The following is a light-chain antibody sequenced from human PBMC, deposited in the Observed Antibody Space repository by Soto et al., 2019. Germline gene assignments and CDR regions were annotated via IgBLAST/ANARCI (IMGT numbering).Light chain of an antibody. J-gene: IGKJ3*01. Sequence: IPLTQSPSSLSASVGDRVTITCRASQGIRDYLAWYQQKPGKAPKLLIYAASILEIGVSSRLSGSGSGTDFTLSISSLQPEDFATYYCQQLNSYPFTFGPGAKVDIK. CDR2: AAS. CDR3: QQLNSYPFT. V-gene: IGKV1-9*01. CDR1: QGIRDY.